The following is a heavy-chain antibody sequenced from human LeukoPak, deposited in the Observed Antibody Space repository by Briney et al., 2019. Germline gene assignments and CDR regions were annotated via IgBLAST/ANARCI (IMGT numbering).Heavy chain of an antibody. J-gene: IGHJ4*02. V-gene: IGHV3-23*01. CDR1: GFTFSSYA. CDR3: AKELAYSRTPKLELRTDY. D-gene: IGHD1-7*01. CDR2: ISGSGGST. Sequence: GGSLRLSCAASGFTFSSYAMSWVRQAPGKGLEWVSAISGSGGSTYYADSVKGRFTISRDNSKNTLYLQMNSLRAEDTAVYYCAKELAYSRTPKLELRTDYWGQGTLVTVSS.